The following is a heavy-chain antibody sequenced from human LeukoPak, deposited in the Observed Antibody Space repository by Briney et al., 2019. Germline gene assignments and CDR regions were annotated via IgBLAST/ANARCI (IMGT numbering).Heavy chain of an antibody. D-gene: IGHD5-18*01. V-gene: IGHV3-21*01. CDR1: GFTFSSYS. J-gene: IGHJ5*02. CDR2: ISSSSDYI. CDR3: AREFKSGYGMWA. Sequence: GGSLRLSCTASGFTFSSYSMNWVRQAPGKGLEWVSSISSSSDYIYYADTVKGRFTISRDNAENSLHLQMNSLRADDTAVYYCAREFKSGYGMWAWGQGTLVTVSS.